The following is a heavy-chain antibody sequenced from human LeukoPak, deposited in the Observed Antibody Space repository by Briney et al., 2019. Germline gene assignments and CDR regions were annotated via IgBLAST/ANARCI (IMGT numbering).Heavy chain of an antibody. CDR1: GGSISSSSYY. J-gene: IGHJ4*02. Sequence: SETLSLTCTVSGGSISSSSYYWGWIRQPPGKGLEWIGSIYYSGSTYYNTSLKSRVTISVDTSKNQFSLKLSSVTAADTAVYYCARKLIVVVPAAHTTYFDYWGQGTLVTVSS. D-gene: IGHD2-2*01. CDR2: IYYSGST. CDR3: ARKLIVVVPAAHTTYFDY. V-gene: IGHV4-39*01.